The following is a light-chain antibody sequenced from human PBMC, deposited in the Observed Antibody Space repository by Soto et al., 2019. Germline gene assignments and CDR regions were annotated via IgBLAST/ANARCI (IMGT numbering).Light chain of an antibody. Sequence: QSALTQPASVFGSPGQSITISCTGTSSDVGAYTYVSWYQQHPGKAPKLMIFEVSDRPSGVSNRFSGSKSGNTASLTISGLQAEDEADYYCSSYTPSNTLVFGGGTKLTVL. CDR3: SSYTPSNTLV. V-gene: IGLV2-14*01. CDR2: EVS. J-gene: IGLJ2*01. CDR1: SSDVGAYTY.